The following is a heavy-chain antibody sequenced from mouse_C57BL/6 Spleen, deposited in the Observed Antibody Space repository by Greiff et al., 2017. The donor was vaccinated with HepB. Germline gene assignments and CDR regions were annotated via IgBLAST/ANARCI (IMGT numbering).Heavy chain of an antibody. Sequence: EVNLVESGGGLVKPGGSLKLSCAASGFTFSSYAMSWVRQTPEKRLEWVATISDGGSYTYYPDNVKGRFTISRDNAKNNLYLQMSHLKSEDTAMYYCAREGGYGSSPAWCAYWGQGTLVTVSA. CDR3: AREGGYGSSPAWCAY. CDR2: ISDGGSYT. V-gene: IGHV5-4*01. D-gene: IGHD1-1*01. J-gene: IGHJ3*01. CDR1: GFTFSSYA.